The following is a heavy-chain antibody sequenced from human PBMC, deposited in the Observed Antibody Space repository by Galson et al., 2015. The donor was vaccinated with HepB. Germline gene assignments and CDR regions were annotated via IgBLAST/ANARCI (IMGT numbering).Heavy chain of an antibody. D-gene: IGHD2-2*01. V-gene: IGHV4-4*02. CDR2: IYHSGST. CDR1: GGSISSSNW. J-gene: IGHJ6*03. Sequence: SETLSLTCAVSGGSISSSNWWSWVRQPPGKGLEWIGEIYHSGSTNYNPSLKSRVTLSVDKSKNQFSLKLSSVTAADTAVYYCARDKEYCSSTSCPSYMDVWGKGTTVTVSS. CDR3: ARDKEYCSSTSCPSYMDV.